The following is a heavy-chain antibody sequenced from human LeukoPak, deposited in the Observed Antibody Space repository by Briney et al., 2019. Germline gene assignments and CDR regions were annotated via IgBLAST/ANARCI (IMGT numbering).Heavy chain of an antibody. CDR2: ISPGGGPT. Sequence: GGSLRLSCAGSGFHFSSHGMNWVRQAPGKGLEWVSGISPGGGPTYYADSVRGRFSISRDDLKNTLYLQMTNLRAEDTAVYYCAKDGAWLRFDDWGQGILVTVSS. CDR3: AKDGAWLRFDD. D-gene: IGHD5-12*01. V-gene: IGHV3-23*01. J-gene: IGHJ4*02. CDR1: GFHFSSHG.